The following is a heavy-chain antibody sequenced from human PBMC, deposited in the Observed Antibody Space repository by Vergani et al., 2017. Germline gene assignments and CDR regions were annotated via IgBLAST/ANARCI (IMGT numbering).Heavy chain of an antibody. D-gene: IGHD3-10*01. V-gene: IGHV5-51*03. Sequence: EVQLVQSGAEVKKPGESLKISCKGSGYSFTSYWIGWVRQMPGKGLEWMGIIYPGDSDTRYSPSFQGQVTISADKSISTAYLQWSSLKASDTAMYYCARTGDSTAMGYYYYGMDVWGQGTTVTVSS. CDR2: IYPGDSDT. CDR3: ARTGDSTAMGYYYYGMDV. J-gene: IGHJ6*02. CDR1: GYSFTSYW.